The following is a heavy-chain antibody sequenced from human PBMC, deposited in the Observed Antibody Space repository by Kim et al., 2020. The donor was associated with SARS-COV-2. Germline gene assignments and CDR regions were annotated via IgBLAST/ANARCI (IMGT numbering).Heavy chain of an antibody. CDR1: GGSISSSSYY. J-gene: IGHJ2*01. CDR2: IYYSGST. D-gene: IGHD3-9*01. CDR3: ARRPYYDILTGYYHWYFDL. V-gene: IGHV4-39*01. Sequence: SETLSLTCTVSGGSISSSSYYWGWIRQPPGKGLEWIGSIYYSGSTYYNPSLKSRVTISVDTSKNQFSLKLSSVTAADTAVYYCARRPYYDILTGYYHWYFDLWGRGTLVTVSS.